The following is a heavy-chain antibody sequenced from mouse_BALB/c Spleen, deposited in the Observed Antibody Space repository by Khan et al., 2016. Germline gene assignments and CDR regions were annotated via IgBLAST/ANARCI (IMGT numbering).Heavy chain of an antibody. D-gene: IGHD1-1*01. J-gene: IGHJ3*01. Sequence: EVQLQESGPDLVKPSQSLSLTCTVTGYSITSGYSCHWIRQFPGNKLEWMGYIHYSGSTNYNPSLKSRISITRDTSKNHFFLQLNSVTTEDTATXYCARDYYVWFAYWGQVTLVTVSA. CDR2: IHYSGST. CDR3: ARDYYVWFAY. V-gene: IGHV3-1*02. CDR1: GYSITSGYS.